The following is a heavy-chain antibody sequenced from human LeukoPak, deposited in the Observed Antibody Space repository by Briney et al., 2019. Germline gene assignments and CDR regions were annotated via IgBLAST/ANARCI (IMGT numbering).Heavy chain of an antibody. Sequence: PSETLSLTCTVSGYSISNGYYWGWIRQPPGKGLEWVGSIYHRGSTYYNPSLKSRVTISVDTSKNQFSLKLSSVTAADTAVYYCARHRPDIGKLWFGELLNANWFDPWGQGTLVTVSS. CDR3: ARHRPDIGKLWFGELLNANWFDP. D-gene: IGHD3-10*01. J-gene: IGHJ5*02. V-gene: IGHV4-38-2*02. CDR1: GYSISNGYY. CDR2: IYHRGST.